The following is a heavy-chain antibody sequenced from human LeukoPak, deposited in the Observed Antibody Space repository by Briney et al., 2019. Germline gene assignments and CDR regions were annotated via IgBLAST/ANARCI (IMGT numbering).Heavy chain of an antibody. CDR2: ISGSGGST. V-gene: IGHV3-23*01. J-gene: IGHJ4*02. CDR1: GFTFSSYA. CDR3: AKFASIVVVPAAMPAFDY. D-gene: IGHD2-2*01. Sequence: GGSLRLSCAASGFTFSSYAMSWVRQAPGKGLEWVSAISGSGGSTYYTDSVKGRFTISRDNSKNTLYLQMNSLRAEDTAVYYCAKFASIVVVPAAMPAFDYWGQGTLVTVSS.